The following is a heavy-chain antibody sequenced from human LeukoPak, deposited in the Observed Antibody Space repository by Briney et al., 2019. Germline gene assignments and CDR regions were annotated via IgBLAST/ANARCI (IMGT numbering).Heavy chain of an antibody. CDR3: AGGAGY. J-gene: IGHJ4*02. Sequence: PGGSLRLSCAPSGYTFSRDWMSWARRTREKGLEWVANINQDGRDKSYVDSVRGLFTISRDNARNSLYLQMNSLRAEDTAMYYCAGGAGYWGQGTLVTVSS. CDR2: INQDGRDK. CDR1: GYTFSRDW. V-gene: IGHV3-7*01.